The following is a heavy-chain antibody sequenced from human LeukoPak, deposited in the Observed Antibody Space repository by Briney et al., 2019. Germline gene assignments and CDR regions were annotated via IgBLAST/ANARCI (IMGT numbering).Heavy chain of an antibody. J-gene: IGHJ5*02. D-gene: IGHD2-15*01. V-gene: IGHV3-74*01. CDR2: INDDGSDT. CDR1: GFTFKLYW. CDR3: VRGGPSTWS. Sequence: GESLRLSCAVSGFTFKLYWMHWVRQAPGKGPVWVSRINDDGSDTTYADSAKGRFTISRDDAKNMLFLQMNSLRAEDTAVYYCVRGGPSTWSWGQGTLVTVSS.